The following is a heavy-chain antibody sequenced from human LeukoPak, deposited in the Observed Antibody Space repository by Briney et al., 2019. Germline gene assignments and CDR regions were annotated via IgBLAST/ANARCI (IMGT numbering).Heavy chain of an antibody. CDR2: IIPIFGTA. CDR1: GGTFSSYA. V-gene: IGHV1-69*13. D-gene: IGHD6-19*01. Sequence: SVKVSCKASGGTFSSYAISWARQAPGQGLEWMGGIIPIFGTANYAQKFQGRVTITADESTSTAYMELSSLRSEDTAVYYCARESSGWANWFDPWGQGTLVTVSS. J-gene: IGHJ5*02. CDR3: ARESSGWANWFDP.